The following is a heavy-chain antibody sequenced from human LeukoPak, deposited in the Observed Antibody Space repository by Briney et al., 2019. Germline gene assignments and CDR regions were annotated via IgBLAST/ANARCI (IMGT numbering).Heavy chain of an antibody. D-gene: IGHD6-13*01. CDR1: GFTFSSYW. CDR3: AKSGSSSWFLDY. V-gene: IGHV3-7*03. J-gene: IGHJ4*02. CDR2: IKQDGSEK. Sequence: GGSLRLSCAASGFTFSSYWMSWVRQAPGKGLEWVASIKQDGSEKYYVDSVKGRFTISRDNSKNTLYLQMNSLRAEDTAVYYCAKSGSSSWFLDYWGQGTLVTVSS.